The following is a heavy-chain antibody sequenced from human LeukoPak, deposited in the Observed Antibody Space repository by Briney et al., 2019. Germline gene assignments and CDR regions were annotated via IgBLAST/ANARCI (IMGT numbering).Heavy chain of an antibody. J-gene: IGHJ5*02. CDR2: IYHSGST. CDR3: ARSSWSTFDP. CDR1: GFTFSSYW. Sequence: GSLRLSCAASGFTFSSYWMSWVRQPPGKGLEWIGSIYHSGSTYYNPSLKSRVTISVDTSKNQLSLKLSSVTAADTAVYYCARSSWSTFDPWGQGTLVTVSS. D-gene: IGHD6-13*01. V-gene: IGHV4-38-2*01.